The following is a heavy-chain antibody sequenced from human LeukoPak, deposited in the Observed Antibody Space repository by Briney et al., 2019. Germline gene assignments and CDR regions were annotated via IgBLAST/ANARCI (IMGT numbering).Heavy chain of an antibody. CDR3: ARDGGFHLFEY. CDR1: GFTFGNYW. Sequence: GGSLRLSCAASGFTFGNYWMTWVRQAPGKGLEWLAHIKEDGSETAYVDPVRGRFTISRDNAKNSLYLQMTSLRDEDTAVYYWARDGGFHLFEYWGQGTLVSVSS. V-gene: IGHV3-7*01. CDR2: IKEDGSET. D-gene: IGHD3-16*01. J-gene: IGHJ4*02.